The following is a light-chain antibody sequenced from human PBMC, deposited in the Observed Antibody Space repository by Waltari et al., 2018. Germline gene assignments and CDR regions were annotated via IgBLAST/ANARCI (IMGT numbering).Light chain of an antibody. V-gene: IGKV2-28*01. CDR1: QSLLHSNGYNY. Sequence: DIVMTQSPLSLSVTPGEPASISCRSSQSLLHSNGYNYLDWYLQKPGQSPQLLIYLGSNLASGVPDRFSGSGSGTDLTLKISRVEAEDVGVYYCMQTLQTPRYTFGQGTKLEIK. J-gene: IGKJ2*01. CDR2: LGS. CDR3: MQTLQTPRYT.